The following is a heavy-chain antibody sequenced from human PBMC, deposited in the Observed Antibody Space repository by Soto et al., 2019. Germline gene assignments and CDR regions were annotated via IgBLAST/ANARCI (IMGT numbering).Heavy chain of an antibody. D-gene: IGHD6-19*01. CDR3: AKWPVAEYYYYYGMDV. J-gene: IGHJ6*02. Sequence: GSLRLSCAASGFTFSSYAMSWVRQAPGKGLEWVSAISGSGGSTYYADSVKGRFTISRDNSKNTPYLQMNSLRAEDTAVYYCAKWPVAEYYYYYGMDVWGQGTTVTVSS. CDR1: GFTFSSYA. V-gene: IGHV3-23*01. CDR2: ISGSGGST.